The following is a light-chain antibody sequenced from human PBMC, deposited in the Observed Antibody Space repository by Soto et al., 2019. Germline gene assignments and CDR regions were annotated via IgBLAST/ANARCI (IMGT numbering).Light chain of an antibody. Sequence: IQITQSPSSLSASVGDRVTITCQATQDIRTYLNWYQQKPGKAPKLLIYDASSLETGVPSRFSGSGSGTDFTLTISSLQPEDFATYYCQQYDNLPLIFGQGTRLEIK. CDR3: QQYDNLPLI. CDR2: DAS. CDR1: QDIRTY. V-gene: IGKV1-33*01. J-gene: IGKJ5*01.